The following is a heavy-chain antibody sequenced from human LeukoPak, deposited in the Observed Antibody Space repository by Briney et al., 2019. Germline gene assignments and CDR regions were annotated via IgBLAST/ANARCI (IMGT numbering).Heavy chain of an antibody. CDR3: AGGTGFIIKD. CDR1: GFTFSDFY. CDR2: SSNGGSTI. V-gene: IGHV3-11*01. J-gene: IGHJ4*02. Sequence: GGSLRLSCAASGFTFSDFYMTWIRQAPGKGLEWVSYSSNGGSTIYYADSVKGRFTISRDNAKNSLYLQMNNLRVEDTAMYYCAGGTGFIIKDWGQGTLVTVSS. D-gene: IGHD3-9*01.